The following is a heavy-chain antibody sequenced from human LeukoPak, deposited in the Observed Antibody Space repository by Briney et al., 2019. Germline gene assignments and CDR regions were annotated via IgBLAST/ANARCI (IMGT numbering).Heavy chain of an antibody. Sequence: TGGSLRLSCAASGFTFSSYEMNWVRQAPGKGLEWVSYISSSGSTIYYADSVKGRFTISRDNAKNTLYLQMNSLRAEDTAVYYCANRVLGYCSSTSCYFDYWGQGTLVTVSS. D-gene: IGHD2-2*01. CDR2: ISSSGSTI. CDR1: GFTFSSYE. V-gene: IGHV3-48*03. J-gene: IGHJ4*02. CDR3: ANRVLGYCSSTSCYFDY.